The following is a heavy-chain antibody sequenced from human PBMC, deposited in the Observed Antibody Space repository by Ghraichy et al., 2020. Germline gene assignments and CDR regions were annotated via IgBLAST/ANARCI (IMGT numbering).Heavy chain of an antibody. CDR2: IHYSGST. CDR3: GREGHGYKSKSNY. D-gene: IGHD5-24*01. V-gene: IGHV4-30-4*01. CDR1: AGSISSDDYY. Sequence: SETLSLTCSVSAGSISSDDYYWSWLRQPPGKGLEWIGYIHYSGSTFYNPSLESRISISVDTSKNQFSLKLSSVTATDTAVYYCGREGHGYKSKSNYWGQGTLVTVSS. J-gene: IGHJ4*02.